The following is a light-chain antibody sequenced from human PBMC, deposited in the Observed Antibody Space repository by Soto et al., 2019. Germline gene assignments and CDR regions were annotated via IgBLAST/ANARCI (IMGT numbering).Light chain of an antibody. CDR3: QTWGTGIQAV. CDR1: SGHSSYA. CDR2: LNSDGSH. V-gene: IGLV4-69*01. Sequence: QPVLTQSPSASASLGASVKLTCTLSSGHSSYAIAWHQQQPEKGPRYLMKLNSDGSHSKGDGIPDRFSGSSSGAERYLTISSLQSEDETDYYCQTWGTGIQAVFGGGTQLNVL. J-gene: IGLJ7*01.